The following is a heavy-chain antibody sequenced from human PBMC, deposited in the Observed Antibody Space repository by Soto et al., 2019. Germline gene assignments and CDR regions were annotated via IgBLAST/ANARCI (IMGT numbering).Heavy chain of an antibody. CDR2: IWYDGSNK. D-gene: IGHD6-6*01. V-gene: IGHV3-33*01. J-gene: IGHJ3*02. CDR3: ARDSRMYSNSPQDGFDI. CDR1: GFTFSYYG. Sequence: QVQLVESGGGVVQPGRSLRLSCAASGFTFSYYGMHWVRQAPGKGLEWVATIWYDGSNKFYADSAKGRFTVSRDSSKNTLDLQMNSLRAEDTALYYCARDSRMYSNSPQDGFDIWGQGTMVTVSS.